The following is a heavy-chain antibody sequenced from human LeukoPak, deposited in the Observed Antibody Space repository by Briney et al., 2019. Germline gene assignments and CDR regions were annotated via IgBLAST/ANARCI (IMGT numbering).Heavy chain of an antibody. CDR2: ISASGLMT. Sequence: PGGSLRLSCAASGFTFTNYAMTWVRQAPGKGLEWVSSISASGLMTYYADSVKGRFTASRDNAENSLSLQMNNLRADDTAVYYCARDQTPFVWGQGILVTVSS. V-gene: IGHV3-23*01. J-gene: IGHJ4*02. CDR1: GFTFTNYA. CDR3: ARDQTPFV.